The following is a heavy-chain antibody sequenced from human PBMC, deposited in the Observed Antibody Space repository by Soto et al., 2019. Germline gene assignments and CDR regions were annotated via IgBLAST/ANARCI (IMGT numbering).Heavy chain of an antibody. CDR1: GITFSSHW. CDR2: INSDGSST. CDR3: ARGPTTVTTPLWG. Sequence: EVQLVESGGGLVQPGGSLRLSCAASGITFSSHWIHWVRQAPGKGLVWVARINSDGSSTNYADSVKGRFTISRDNDKNMLYLQMNSLRAEDTAVYYCARGPTTVTTPLWGWGQGTLVTVSS. V-gene: IGHV3-74*01. J-gene: IGHJ4*02. D-gene: IGHD4-17*01.